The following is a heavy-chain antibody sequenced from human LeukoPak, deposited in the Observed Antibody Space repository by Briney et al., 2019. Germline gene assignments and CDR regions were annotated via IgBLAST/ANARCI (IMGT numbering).Heavy chain of an antibody. CDR3: AKDRRFLSNYYDSGAYLDY. CDR2: ISYDGSNE. J-gene: IGHJ4*02. V-gene: IGHV3-30*04. D-gene: IGHD3-22*01. CDR1: GFTFSSYV. Sequence: GGSLRLSCAASGFTFSSYVMHWVRQAPGKGLEWVAIISYDGSNEYYADSVKGRFTISRDNSKNTLYLQMNSLRAEDTAVYYCAKDRRFLSNYYDSGAYLDYWGQGTLVTVSS.